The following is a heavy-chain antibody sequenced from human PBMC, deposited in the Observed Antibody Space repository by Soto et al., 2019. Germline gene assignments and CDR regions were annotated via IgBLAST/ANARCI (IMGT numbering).Heavy chain of an antibody. Sequence: ASVKVSCKGSGYSFTRYARHWVRQAPGQSLEWMGWINAGGGGTKYSQKLQGRVTITRDTSATTAYLNLSSLRYEDTAVYYCAREKGAAGTFDFWGQRTLVTVSS. J-gene: IGHJ4*02. CDR1: GYSFTRYA. D-gene: IGHD6-13*01. CDR2: INAGGGGT. CDR3: AREKGAAGTFDF. V-gene: IGHV1-3*01.